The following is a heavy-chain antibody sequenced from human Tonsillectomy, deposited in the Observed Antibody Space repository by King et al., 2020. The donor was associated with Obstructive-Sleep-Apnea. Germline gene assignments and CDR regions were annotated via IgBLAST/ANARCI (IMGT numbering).Heavy chain of an antibody. CDR2: MNPNSGNR. J-gene: IGHJ4*02. V-gene: IGHV1-8*01. CDR1: GYTFTNYD. Sequence: VQLVESGAEVKKPGASVKVSCKASGYTFTNYDINWVRQATGQGLEWMGWMNPNSGNRGYAQKFQGRVTMTRNTSINTAYMALSSLRSEDTAVYYCARGYVRQQLVLNYWGQGTLVTVSS. D-gene: IGHD6-13*01. CDR3: ARGYVRQQLVLNY.